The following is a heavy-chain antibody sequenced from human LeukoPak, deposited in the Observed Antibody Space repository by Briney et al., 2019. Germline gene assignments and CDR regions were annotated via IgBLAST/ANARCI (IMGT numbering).Heavy chain of an antibody. V-gene: IGHV4-61*02. J-gene: IGHJ5*02. CDR2: IYTSGST. Sequence: SETLSLTCTVSGGSISSGSYYWSWIRQPAGTGLEWIGRIYTSGSTNYNPSLKSRVTISVDTSKNQFSLKLCSVTAADTAVYYCARERAMGYNWFDPWGQGTLVTVSS. D-gene: IGHD3-16*01. CDR3: ARERAMGYNWFDP. CDR1: GGSISSGSYY.